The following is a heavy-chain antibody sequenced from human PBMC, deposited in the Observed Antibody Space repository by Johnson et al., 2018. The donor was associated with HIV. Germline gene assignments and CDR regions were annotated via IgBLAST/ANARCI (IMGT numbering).Heavy chain of an antibody. D-gene: IGHD3-10*01. CDR2: ISYDGSNK. CDR3: ANRDGNGFDI. CDR1: GFTFSSYA. J-gene: IGHJ3*02. V-gene: IGHV3-30*04. Sequence: VQLVESGGGVVQPGRSLRLSCAASGFTFSSYAMHWVRQAPGKGLEWVAVISYDGSNKYYADSVKGRFTISRDNSKNTLYLQMNSLRADDTAVYHCANRDGNGFDIWGQGTMVTVSS.